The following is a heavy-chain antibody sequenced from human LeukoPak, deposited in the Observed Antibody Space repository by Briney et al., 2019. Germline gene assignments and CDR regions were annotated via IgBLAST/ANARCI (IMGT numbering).Heavy chain of an antibody. J-gene: IGHJ4*02. V-gene: IGHV3-21*01. CDR3: ARNRGDPSYFDY. CDR2: ISTSSSYI. D-gene: IGHD4-17*01. Sequence: GGSLRLSCAASGFTFTSYSMNWVRQAPGRGLEWVSSISTSSSYIYYADSVKGRFTISRNNPKNSLYLQMNSLRAEDTAVYYCARNRGDPSYFDYWGQGTLVTVSS. CDR1: GFTFTSYS.